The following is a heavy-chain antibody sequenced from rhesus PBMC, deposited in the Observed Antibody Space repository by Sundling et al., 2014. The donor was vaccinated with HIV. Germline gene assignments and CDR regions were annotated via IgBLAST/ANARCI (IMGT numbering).Heavy chain of an antibody. V-gene: IGHV4-169*01. CDR1: GGSISSSY. CDR3: ARTGPWTGYYSFDY. Sequence: QVQLQESGPGLVKPSETLSVTCAVSGGSISSSYWSWIRQAPGKGLEWIGYIHGSGGSTNXNPSLKSRVTLSVDTSKNQFSLKLSSVTAADTAVYFCARTGPWTGYYSFDYWGQGVLVTVSS. D-gene: IGHD3-3*01. J-gene: IGHJ4*01. CDR2: IHGSGGST.